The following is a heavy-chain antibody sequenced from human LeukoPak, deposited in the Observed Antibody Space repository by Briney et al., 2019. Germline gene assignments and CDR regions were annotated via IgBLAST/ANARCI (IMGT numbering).Heavy chain of an antibody. V-gene: IGHV3-53*01. CDR1: GFTVSSNY. CDR2: IYSGGST. CDR3: ARNGGYDSEYFYGMDV. Sequence: GGSLRLSCAASGFTVSSNYMSWVRQAPGLGPEWVSVIYSGGSTYYADSVKGRFTISRDNSKNTLYLQMNSLRAEDTAVYYCARNGGYDSEYFYGMDVWGQGTTVTVSS. D-gene: IGHD5-12*01. J-gene: IGHJ6*02.